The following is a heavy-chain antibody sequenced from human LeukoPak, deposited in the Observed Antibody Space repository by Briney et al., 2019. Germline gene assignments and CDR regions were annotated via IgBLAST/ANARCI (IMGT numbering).Heavy chain of an antibody. CDR3: ARVQGDNPQLTGDTHAFDI. D-gene: IGHD7-27*01. J-gene: IGHJ3*02. Sequence: GSSFRICCAASGLTFSDYYMGLMRQAPGQVLHWVSSISNSGSYTKYADSVKGRFTISRDNAKNSLFLEVNSLRAEDTAVYYCARVQGDNPQLTGDTHAFDIWGQGTMVTVSS. CDR1: GLTFSDYY. CDR2: ISNSGSYT. V-gene: IGHV3-11*05.